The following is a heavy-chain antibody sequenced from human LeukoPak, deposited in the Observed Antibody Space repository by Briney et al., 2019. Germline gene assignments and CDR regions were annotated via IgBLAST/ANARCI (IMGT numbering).Heavy chain of an antibody. J-gene: IGHJ4*02. V-gene: IGHV3-21*01. CDR3: ARETSLISVDY. D-gene: IGHD3/OR15-3a*01. CDR2: ISSSSSYI. Sequence: GGSLRLSCAASGFTFSRHSINWVRQAPGKGLEWVSSISSSSSYIYYADSVKGRFTISRDNAKNSLYLQMNSLRAEDTAVYYCARETSLISVDYWGQGTLVTVSS. CDR1: GFTFSRHS.